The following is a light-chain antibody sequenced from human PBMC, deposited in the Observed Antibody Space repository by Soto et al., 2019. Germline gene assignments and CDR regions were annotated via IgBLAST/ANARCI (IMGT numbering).Light chain of an antibody. J-gene: IGLJ2*01. CDR2: DVS. CDR3: SSYTSSSFVV. Sequence: QSALTQPASVSGSPGQSITISCTGTSSDVGGYNYVSWYQQHPGKAPKLMIYDVSNRPSGVSNRFSGSKSGNTASLTISGLQAEDEGDYYCSSYTSSSFVVFGGGTKLTVL. CDR1: SSDVGGYNY. V-gene: IGLV2-14*01.